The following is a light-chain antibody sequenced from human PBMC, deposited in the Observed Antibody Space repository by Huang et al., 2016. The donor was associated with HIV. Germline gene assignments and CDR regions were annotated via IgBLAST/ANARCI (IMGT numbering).Light chain of an antibody. CDR2: AAS. CDR1: QSISGD. CDR3: QQSHSTPT. Sequence: DIQMTQSPSSLSASVGDRVTITCRASQSISGDLNWYQQKPGKAPKLLIYAASSLQSGVPSRFSGSESGTDFTLTINSLQPEDFATYYCQQSHSTPTFGQGTKVEIK. V-gene: IGKV1-39*01. J-gene: IGKJ1*01.